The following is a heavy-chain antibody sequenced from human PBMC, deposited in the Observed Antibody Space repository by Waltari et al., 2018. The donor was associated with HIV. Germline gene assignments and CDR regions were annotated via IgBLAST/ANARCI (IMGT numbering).Heavy chain of an antibody. Sequence: EEKLVEAGGGDILQPGESLRLSWVGSGFTFSRYAMNWVRQAPGKGPEWIAYISSESTNIQYADSVKGRFTVSRDNAKESLYLQMNSLRDGDTAVYYCARDTLNFYFGLDLWGQGTTVTVSS. CDR2: ISSESTNI. V-gene: IGHV3-48*02. J-gene: IGHJ6*02. CDR3: ARDTLNFYFGLDL. CDR1: GFTFSRYA. D-gene: IGHD3-9*01.